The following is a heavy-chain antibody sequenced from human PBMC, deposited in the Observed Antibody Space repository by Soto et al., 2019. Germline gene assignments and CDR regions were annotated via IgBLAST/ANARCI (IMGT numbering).Heavy chain of an antibody. CDR2: ISYDGSKK. CDR3: ARGKFYYDSSGYLDY. D-gene: IGHD3-22*01. J-gene: IGHJ4*02. CDR1: GFTFSSNA. Sequence: LRLSCAASGFTFSSNAMHWVRQAPGKGLEWVAVISYDGSKKYYADSVKGRFTVSRDDSNNTVYLQMNSLRAEDTSVYYCARGKFYYDSSGYLDYWGQGTLVTVSS. V-gene: IGHV3-30-3*01.